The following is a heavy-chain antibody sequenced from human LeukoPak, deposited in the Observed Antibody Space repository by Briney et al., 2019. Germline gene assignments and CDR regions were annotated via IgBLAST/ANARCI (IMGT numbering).Heavy chain of an antibody. CDR1: GGSISSSSYY. CDR2: IYYSGST. Sequence: PSETLSLTCTVSGGSISSSSYYWGWIRQPPGKGLEWIGSIYYSGSTYYNPSLKSRVIISVDTSKNQFSLKLSSVTAADTAVYYCARFAWGFDYWGQGTLVTVSS. J-gene: IGHJ4*02. V-gene: IGHV4-39*01. CDR3: ARFAWGFDY. D-gene: IGHD3-16*01.